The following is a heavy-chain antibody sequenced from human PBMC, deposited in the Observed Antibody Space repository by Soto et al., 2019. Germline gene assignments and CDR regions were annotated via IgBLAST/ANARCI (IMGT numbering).Heavy chain of an antibody. V-gene: IGHV5-10-1*01. CDR1: GYSFAGYW. CDR3: ARDRRYSYGNGYYYGMDV. J-gene: IGHJ6*02. Sequence: ESLKISCKGSGYSFAGYWITWVRQKPGKDLEWMGRIDPSDSQTYYSPSFRGHVTISVTKSITTVFLQWSSLRASDTAMYYCARDRRYSYGNGYYYGMDVWGQGTTVTVSS. D-gene: IGHD5-18*01. CDR2: IDPSDSQT.